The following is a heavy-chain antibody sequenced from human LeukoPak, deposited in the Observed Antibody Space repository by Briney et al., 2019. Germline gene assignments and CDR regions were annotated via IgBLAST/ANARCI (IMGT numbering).Heavy chain of an antibody. V-gene: IGHV2-5*02. CDR2: LYWDDDK. J-gene: IGHJ4*02. CDR1: GVSLSTKGVG. Sequence: SGPTLVNPTQTLTLTCTFSGVSLSTKGVGVGWIRQPPDNALELLALLYWDDDKRYSPSLKSRLTIKKDTSKNQVVLKMANMDPVDTATYYCGNRKPAAALFDYWGQGTLVTASS. D-gene: IGHD6-13*01. CDR3: GNRKPAAALFDY.